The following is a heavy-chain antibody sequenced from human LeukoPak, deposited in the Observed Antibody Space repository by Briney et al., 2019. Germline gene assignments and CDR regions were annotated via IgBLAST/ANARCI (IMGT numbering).Heavy chain of an antibody. CDR1: GFTFTDYY. CDR2: ISPSGTVI. V-gene: IGHV3-11*01. J-gene: IGHJ4*02. Sequence: GGSLRLSCSAYGFTFTDYYMSWISQAPGEGLGWVSYISPSGTVIYYGDSVKGRFTISRDNAKKSLYLQMNSLRAEDTAVYYCARDYNCWGQGTLVTVSS. CDR3: ARDYNC. D-gene: IGHD3-10*01.